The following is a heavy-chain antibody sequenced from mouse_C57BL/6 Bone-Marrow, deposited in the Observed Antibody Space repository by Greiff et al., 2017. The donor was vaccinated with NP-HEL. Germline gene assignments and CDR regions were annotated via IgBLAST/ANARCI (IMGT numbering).Heavy chain of an antibody. Sequence: EVKVVESGGDLVKPGGSLKLSCAASGFTFSSYGMSWVRQTPDKRLEWVATISSGGSYNYYPDSVKGRFTISRDNAKNTLYLQMSSLKSEDTAMYYCARRTTVVYFDYWGQGTTLTVSS. D-gene: IGHD1-1*01. CDR3: ARRTTVVYFDY. J-gene: IGHJ2*01. CDR2: ISSGGSYN. CDR1: GFTFSSYG. V-gene: IGHV5-6*01.